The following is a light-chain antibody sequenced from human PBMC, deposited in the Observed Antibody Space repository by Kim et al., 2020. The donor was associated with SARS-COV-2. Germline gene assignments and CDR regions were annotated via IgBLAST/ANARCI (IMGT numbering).Light chain of an antibody. CDR3: QQYARAPDY. CDR1: QSVSSNY. V-gene: IGKV3-20*01. J-gene: IGKJ2*01. CDR2: EAS. Sequence: EIVLTQSPGTLSLSPGERATLFCRASQSVSSNYFAWIQQKPGQAPRLLIYEASNRAPGIPDRVSGSGSGTDFTLTISRVETEDSAIYYGQQYARAPDYFAQGTRLEI.